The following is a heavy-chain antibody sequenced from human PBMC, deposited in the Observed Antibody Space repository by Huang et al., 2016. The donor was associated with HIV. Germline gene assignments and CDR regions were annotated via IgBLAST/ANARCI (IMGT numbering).Heavy chain of an antibody. Sequence: QVQLVQSRAEVKKPGASVKVSCKVSEYTLTELSIHWVRQPPGKGLEWIGGFDPEIGATIYAQNFQCRFTMTEDTSTETAFMELSGLRPEDTAVYYCATGFDVFFDFWGQGTLFTVSS. CDR1: EYTLTELS. CDR2: FDPEIGAT. J-gene: IGHJ4*02. CDR3: ATGFDVFFDF. D-gene: IGHD3-9*01. V-gene: IGHV1-24*01.